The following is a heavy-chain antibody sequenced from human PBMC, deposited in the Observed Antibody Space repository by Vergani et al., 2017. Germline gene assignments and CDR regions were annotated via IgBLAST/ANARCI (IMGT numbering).Heavy chain of an antibody. V-gene: IGHV1-18*01. J-gene: IGHJ2*01. Sequence: QIQLVQSAAEVKKPGAALNVSCKASGYTFRNKDISWLRHAPGQGLEWMGSISPHTGRTNTAQQFQDRVIMTTDTSTSTAYLSLGTLTSDDTAVYFCARNFLGRDIEVVPTAPFWLFDLWGRGTRVTVSS. CDR2: ISPHTGRT. CDR1: GYTFRNKD. D-gene: IGHD2-2*01. CDR3: ARNFLGRDIEVVPTAPFWLFDL.